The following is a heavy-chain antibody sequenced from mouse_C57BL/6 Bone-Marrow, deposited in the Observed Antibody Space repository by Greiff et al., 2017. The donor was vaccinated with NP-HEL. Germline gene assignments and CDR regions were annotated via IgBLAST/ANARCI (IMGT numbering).Heavy chain of an antibody. D-gene: IGHD1-1*01. V-gene: IGHV1-19*01. CDR2: INPYNGGT. J-gene: IGHJ1*03. CDR3: ARTPYYYGSSHWYFDV. Sequence: EVQLKQSGPVLVKPGASVKMSCKASGYTFTDYYMNWVKQSHGKSLEWIGVINPYNGGTSYNQKFKGKATLTVDKSSSTAYMELNSLTSEDSAVYYCARTPYYYGSSHWYFDVWGTGTTVTVSS. CDR1: GYTFTDYY.